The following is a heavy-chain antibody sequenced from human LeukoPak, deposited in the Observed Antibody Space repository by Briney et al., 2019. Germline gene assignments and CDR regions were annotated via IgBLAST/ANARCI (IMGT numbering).Heavy chain of an antibody. J-gene: IGHJ4*02. D-gene: IGHD4-17*01. CDR3: ARLGLTVTSDIDW. CDR1: GYTFTSYY. Sequence: ASVKVSCKASGYTFTSYYMHWVRQAPGQGLEWMGIINPSGGSTSYAQKFQGRVTMTRDTSTSTVYMELSSLRSDDTAVYYCARLGLTVTSDIDWWGQGTLVTVSS. V-gene: IGHV1-46*01. CDR2: INPSGGST.